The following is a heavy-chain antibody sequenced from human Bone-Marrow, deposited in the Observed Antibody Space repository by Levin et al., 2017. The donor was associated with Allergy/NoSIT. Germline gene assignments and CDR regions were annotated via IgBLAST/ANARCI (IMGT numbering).Heavy chain of an antibody. CDR1: GFTFSSYE. D-gene: IGHD6-13*01. V-gene: IGHV3-48*03. CDR3: AREGLSSSWNFFDS. Sequence: GESLKISCVASGFTFSSYEMNWVRQAPGKGLEWVSYISSSGGSTTKHADSVKGRFTISRDNAKNSLYLQMNSLRAEDTAVYYCAREGLSSSWNFFDSWGQGTLVTVSS. J-gene: IGHJ4*02. CDR2: ISSSGGSTT.